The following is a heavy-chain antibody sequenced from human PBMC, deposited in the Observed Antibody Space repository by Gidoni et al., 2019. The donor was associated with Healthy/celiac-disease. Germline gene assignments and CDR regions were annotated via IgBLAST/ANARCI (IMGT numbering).Heavy chain of an antibody. CDR2: IKQDGSEK. V-gene: IGHV3-7*03. J-gene: IGHJ6*02. D-gene: IGHD7-27*01. CDR3: ARQPGQYYYYYGMDV. Sequence: EVQLVESGGGLVQPGGSLRLSCAASGFTFSSYWMSWVRQAPGKGLEWVANIKQDGSEKYYVDSVKGRFTISRDNAKNSLYLQMNSLRAEDTAVYYCARQPGQYYYYYGMDVWGQGTTVTVSS. CDR1: GFTFSSYW.